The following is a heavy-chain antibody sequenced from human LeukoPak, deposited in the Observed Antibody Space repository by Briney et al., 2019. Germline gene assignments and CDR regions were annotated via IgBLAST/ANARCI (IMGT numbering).Heavy chain of an antibody. V-gene: IGHV3-15*01. CDR2: IKSKTDGGTT. CDR3: AKDSKIVGATFRSYHFMDV. D-gene: IGHD1-26*01. J-gene: IGHJ6*03. CDR1: GFTFSNAW. Sequence: GGSLRLSCAASGFTFSNAWMSWVRQAPGKGLEWVGRIKSKTDGGTTDYAAPVKGRFTISRDDSKNTLYLQMNSLKTEVTAVYYCAKDSKIVGATFRSYHFMDVWGKGTAVTVSS.